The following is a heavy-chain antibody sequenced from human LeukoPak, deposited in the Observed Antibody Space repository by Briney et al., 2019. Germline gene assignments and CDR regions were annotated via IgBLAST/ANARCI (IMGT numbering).Heavy chain of an antibody. V-gene: IGHV4-34*01. Sequence: SETLSLTCAVYGGSFSGYYWSWIRQPPGKGLEWIGEINHSGSTNYNPSLKSRVTISVDTSKNQFSLKLSSVTAADTAVYYCARGVALLWFGELSGFDYWGQGTLVTVSS. D-gene: IGHD3-10*01. CDR1: GGSFSGYY. J-gene: IGHJ4*02. CDR2: INHSGST. CDR3: ARGVALLWFGELSGFDY.